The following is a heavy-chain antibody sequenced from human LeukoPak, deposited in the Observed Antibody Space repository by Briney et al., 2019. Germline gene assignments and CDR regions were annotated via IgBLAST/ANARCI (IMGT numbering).Heavy chain of an antibody. D-gene: IGHD1-1*01. Sequence: EGSLRLSCAASGFTFSSYAMSWVRQAPARGLEWVSSLRGDGSTFYADSVKGRFTLSRDESRNTVYFQLNSLRVEDTAVYYCAKASWVSNGDAVLWGQGTLVTVFS. V-gene: IGHV3-23*01. CDR3: AKASWVSNGDAVL. CDR2: LRGDGST. CDR1: GFTFSSYA. J-gene: IGHJ4*02.